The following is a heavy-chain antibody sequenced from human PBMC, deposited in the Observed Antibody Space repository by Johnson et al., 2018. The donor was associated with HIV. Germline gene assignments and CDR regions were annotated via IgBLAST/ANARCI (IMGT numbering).Heavy chain of an antibody. V-gene: IGHV3-13*01. J-gene: IGHJ3*02. CDR2: IDTAGNT. Sequence: EVQLVESGGGLVQPGGSLRLSCAASGFTFRNYDMHWVRQATGKRLEWVSGIDTAGNTYYLGSVKGRFTISRENAKNSLYLQLNSLRAGDTALYYCARGSYDGDAFDIWGQGTMVTVSS. CDR1: GFTFRNYD. CDR3: ARGSYDGDAFDI. D-gene: IGHD1-26*01.